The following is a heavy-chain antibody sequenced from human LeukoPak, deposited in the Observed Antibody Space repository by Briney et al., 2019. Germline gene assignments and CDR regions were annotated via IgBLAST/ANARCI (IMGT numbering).Heavy chain of an antibody. V-gene: IGHV4-34*01. J-gene: IGHJ4*02. CDR1: NGSFSGYY. CDR2: INNSGNT. CDR3: AGHHPRNTVDF. D-gene: IGHD2/OR15-2a*01. Sequence: SETLSLTCAVYNGSFSGYYWSWIRQPPGRALEWIGEINNSGNTNYNPSLKSRVTISLDTSKNQFSLKLSSVTAADTAVYYCAGHHPRNTVDFWGQGTLVTVSS.